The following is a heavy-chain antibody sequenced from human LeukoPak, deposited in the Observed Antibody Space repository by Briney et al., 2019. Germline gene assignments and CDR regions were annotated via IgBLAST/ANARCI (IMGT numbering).Heavy chain of an antibody. D-gene: IGHD6-6*01. J-gene: IGHJ4*02. Sequence: SETLSLTCAVYGGSFSGYYWSWIRQPPGKGQEWIGEINHSGSTNYNPSLKSRVTISVDTSKNQFSLKLSSVTASDTAVYYCARGRGSSSKGLGGYWGQGTLVTVSS. CDR1: GGSFSGYY. CDR3: ARGRGSSSKGLGGY. CDR2: INHSGST. V-gene: IGHV4-34*01.